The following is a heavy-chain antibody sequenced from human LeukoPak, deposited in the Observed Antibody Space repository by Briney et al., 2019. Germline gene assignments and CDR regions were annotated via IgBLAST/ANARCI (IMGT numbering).Heavy chain of an antibody. CDR1: GFTFSSYA. D-gene: IGHD3-22*01. CDR3: AKDPTYYYDSSGYYGHFDY. CDR2: ISGSGGST. J-gene: IGHJ4*02. Sequence: GGSLRLSCAASGFTFSSYAMSWVSQAPGKGLEWVSAISGSGGSTYYADSVKGRFTISRDNSKNTLYLQMNSLRAEDTAVYYCAKDPTYYYDSSGYYGHFDYWGQGTLVTVSS. V-gene: IGHV3-23*01.